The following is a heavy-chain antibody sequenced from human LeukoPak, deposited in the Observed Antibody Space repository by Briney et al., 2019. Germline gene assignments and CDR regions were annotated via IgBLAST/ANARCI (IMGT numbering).Heavy chain of an antibody. V-gene: IGHV4-30-2*01. CDR2: IYHSGST. D-gene: IGHD2-2*01. J-gene: IGHJ3*02. CDR1: GGSISSGGYY. CDR3: EAAAPYGDI. Sequence: TSQTLSLTCTVSGGSISSGGYYWSWIRQPPGKGLEWIGYIYHSGSTYYNPSLKSRVTISVDRSKNQFSLKLSSVTAADTAVYYCEAAAPYGDIWGQGTMVTVSS.